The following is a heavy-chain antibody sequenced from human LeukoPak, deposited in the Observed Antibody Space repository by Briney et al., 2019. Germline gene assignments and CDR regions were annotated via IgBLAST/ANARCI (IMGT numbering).Heavy chain of an antibody. CDR3: ARGQAAVGPHKNYYYGMDV. CDR2: IHPNSGNT. D-gene: IGHD1-26*01. CDR1: GYTFSSYD. V-gene: IGHV1-8*01. J-gene: IGHJ6*02. Sequence: ASVKLSCTASGYTFSSYDFNWVRQATGQGLEWMGRIHPNSGNTDYAHNVQGRITITRNTSISTAYMELSSLRSEHTAVYYCARGQAAVGPHKNYYYGMDVWGQGTTVTVSS.